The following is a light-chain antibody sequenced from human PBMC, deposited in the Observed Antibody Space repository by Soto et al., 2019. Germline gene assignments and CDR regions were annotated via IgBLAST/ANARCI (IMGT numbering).Light chain of an antibody. CDR1: HGVSGW. CDR2: TVS. CDR3: QHGKTLPFT. J-gene: IGKJ3*01. Sequence: IQMTQSPSSVSASVGDTVTLSCQTSHGVSGWLAWYQQKPGKAPTLLIYTVSNLQSGVPSRFSGSGSGTDFSLTITNLQPEDFATYFCQHGKTLPFTFGPGTKVEVK. V-gene: IGKV1-12*01.